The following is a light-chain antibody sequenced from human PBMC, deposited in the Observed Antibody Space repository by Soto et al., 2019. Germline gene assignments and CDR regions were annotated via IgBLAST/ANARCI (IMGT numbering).Light chain of an antibody. Sequence: EIVLTQSPGTLSLSAGERATLSCRASQTISSNYLAWYQQKPGQAPRLLIFGASYRATGIPDRFSGSGSGTDITLTISRLEPEDCAVYYCQQYGRSPPEFTFGPGTKVDIK. CDR1: QTISSNY. CDR2: GAS. J-gene: IGKJ3*01. V-gene: IGKV3-20*01. CDR3: QQYGRSPPEFT.